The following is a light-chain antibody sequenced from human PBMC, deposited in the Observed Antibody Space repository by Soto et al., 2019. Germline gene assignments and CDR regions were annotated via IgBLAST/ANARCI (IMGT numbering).Light chain of an antibody. CDR1: HSVSTS. V-gene: IGKV3-11*01. Sequence: EIVLTQSPATLSLSPGERATLSCRASHSVSTSLAWYQQKPGQAPRLLIYDASNRATGIPARFSGSGSGTDFTLTNGSLEPEDFAVYYCQQRSTWPPFTFGPGTKVDIK. CDR3: QQRSTWPPFT. J-gene: IGKJ3*01. CDR2: DAS.